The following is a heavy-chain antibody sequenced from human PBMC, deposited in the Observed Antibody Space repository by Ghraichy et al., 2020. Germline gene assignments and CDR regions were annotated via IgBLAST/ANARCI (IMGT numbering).Heavy chain of an antibody. CDR3: ARGGVYCSGGSCYYYYYGMDV. J-gene: IGHJ6*02. CDR2: INPNSGGT. Sequence: ASVKVSCKASGYTFTGYYMHWVRQAPGQGLEWMGWINPNSGGTNYAQKFQGRVTMTRDTSISTAYMELSRLRSDDTAVYYCARGGVYCSGGSCYYYYYGMDVWGQGTTVTVSS. D-gene: IGHD2-15*01. CDR1: GYTFTGYY. V-gene: IGHV1-2*02.